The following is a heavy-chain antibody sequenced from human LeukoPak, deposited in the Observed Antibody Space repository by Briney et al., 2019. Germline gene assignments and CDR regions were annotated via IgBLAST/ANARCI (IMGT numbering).Heavy chain of an antibody. Sequence: AGGSLRLSCAASGFAFSTYEASWVRQAPGEGLEWGASISSSTTYIYYAGSLKGRFTISRTDPKNSPYFQVRGLRAEDTAVYYCAREVIGGNSAWGQGTLVTVSS. CDR2: ISSSTTYI. J-gene: IGHJ4*02. CDR3: AREVIGGNSA. V-gene: IGHV3-21*01. D-gene: IGHD4-23*01. CDR1: GFAFSTYE.